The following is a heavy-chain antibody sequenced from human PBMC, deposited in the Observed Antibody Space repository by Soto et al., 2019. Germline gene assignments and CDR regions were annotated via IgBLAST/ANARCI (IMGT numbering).Heavy chain of an antibody. CDR1: GFTFSDYY. CDR2: ISSSGSTI. Sequence: GGSLRLSCAASGFTFSDYYMSWIRQAPGKGLEWVSYISSSGSTIYYADSVKGRFTISRDNAKNSLYLQMNSLRAEDTAVYYCARDRHIVVVPAALGPYYYYYMDVWGKGTTVTVSS. D-gene: IGHD2-2*01. CDR3: ARDRHIVVVPAALGPYYYYYMDV. V-gene: IGHV3-11*01. J-gene: IGHJ6*03.